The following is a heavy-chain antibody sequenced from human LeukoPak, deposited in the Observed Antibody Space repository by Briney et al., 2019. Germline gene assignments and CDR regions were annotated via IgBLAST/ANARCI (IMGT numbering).Heavy chain of an antibody. CDR3: AKDHEESDAFDI. CDR1: GFTFSSYA. V-gene: IGHV3-23*01. J-gene: IGHJ3*02. Sequence: QAGGSLRLSCAASGFTFSSYAMSWVRQAPGKGLEWVSAISGSGGSTYYADSVKGRFTISRDNSKNTLYLQMNSLRAEDTAVYYCAKDHEESDAFDIWGQGTMVTVSS. CDR2: ISGSGGST.